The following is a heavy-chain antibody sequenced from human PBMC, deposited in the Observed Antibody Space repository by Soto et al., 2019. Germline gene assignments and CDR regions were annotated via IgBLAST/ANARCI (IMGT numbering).Heavy chain of an antibody. J-gene: IGHJ5*02. CDR2: ISGSGGST. Sequence: EVQLLESGGGLVQPGGSLRLSCAASGFTFSSYAMSWVRQAPGKGLEWVSAISGSGGSTYYADSVKGRFTISRDNAKNTMYLQMNSLRAEDTVVYYCAKDKVYYDSSVYNWFDPWGQGTLVTVSS. CDR3: AKDKVYYDSSVYNWFDP. D-gene: IGHD3-22*01. V-gene: IGHV3-23*01. CDR1: GFTFSSYA.